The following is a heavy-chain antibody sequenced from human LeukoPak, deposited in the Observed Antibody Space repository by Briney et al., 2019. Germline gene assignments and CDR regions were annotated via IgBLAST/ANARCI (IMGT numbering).Heavy chain of an antibody. V-gene: IGHV1-69*04. CDR1: GGTFISYA. CDR3: ARLSIAAAGTIGY. CDR2: IIPILGIA. J-gene: IGHJ4*02. Sequence: SVKVSCKASGGTFISYAISWVRQAPGQGLEWMGRIIPILGIANYAQKFQGRVTITADKSTSTAYMELSSLRSEDTAVYYCARLSIAAAGTIGYWGQGTLVTVSS. D-gene: IGHD6-13*01.